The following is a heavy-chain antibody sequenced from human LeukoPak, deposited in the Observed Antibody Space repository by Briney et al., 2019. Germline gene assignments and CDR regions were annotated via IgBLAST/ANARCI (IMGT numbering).Heavy chain of an antibody. J-gene: IGHJ4*02. CDR2: ISYDGSNK. CDR3: ARGRGFGSGSPYYFDY. V-gene: IGHV3-30*04. D-gene: IGHD3-10*01. CDR1: GFTFSSYA. Sequence: GGSLRLSCAASGFTFSSYAMHWVRQAPGKGLEWVAVISYDGSNKYYADSVKGRFTISRDNSKNTLYLQMNSLRAEDSAVYYCARGRGFGSGSPYYFDYWGQGTLVTVSS.